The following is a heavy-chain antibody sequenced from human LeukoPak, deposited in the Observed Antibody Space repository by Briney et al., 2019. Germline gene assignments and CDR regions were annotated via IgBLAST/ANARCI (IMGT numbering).Heavy chain of an antibody. Sequence: SETLSLTCTVSGGSISSTGYYWTWVRRPAGKGLEWIGRIYPRGSTLYNPSLKSRVTLSVDTSKNQFSLRLTSVTAADTAVYYCARVYGGYDFNYYYYYMDVWGKGTTVTISS. D-gene: IGHD5-12*01. CDR1: GGSISSTGYY. CDR3: ARVYGGYDFNYYYYYMDV. CDR2: IYPRGST. V-gene: IGHV4-61*02. J-gene: IGHJ6*03.